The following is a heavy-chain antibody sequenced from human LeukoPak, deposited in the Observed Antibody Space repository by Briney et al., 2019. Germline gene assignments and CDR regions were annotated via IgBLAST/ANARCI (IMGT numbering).Heavy chain of an antibody. Sequence: PGGYLRLSCAASGSTSRFAFSDYYMSWIRQAPGKGLEWLSFISSSGDIVYYADSVRGRFTISRDNAKNSLYLQMYSLGVEDTAMYYCFMTAGRASATDHWGQGALVTVSS. D-gene: IGHD2-2*01. CDR1: GSTSRFAFSDYY. CDR2: ISSSGDIV. V-gene: IGHV3-11*04. CDR3: FMTAGRASATDH. J-gene: IGHJ1*01.